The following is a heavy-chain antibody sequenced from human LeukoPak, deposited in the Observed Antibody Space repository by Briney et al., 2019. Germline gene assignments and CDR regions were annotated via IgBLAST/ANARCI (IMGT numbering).Heavy chain of an antibody. Sequence: GASVKVSCKASGYTFTSHGISWVRQAPGQGLEWMGWIATYNGKTNYAQKLQGRVTMTTDTYTSTAYMELRSLRSDDTAVYYCARLGSPIYYYYIDVWGKGTTVTVSS. CDR3: ARLGSPIYYYYIDV. CDR2: IATYNGKT. J-gene: IGHJ6*03. CDR1: GYTFTSHG. V-gene: IGHV1-18*01. D-gene: IGHD1-26*01.